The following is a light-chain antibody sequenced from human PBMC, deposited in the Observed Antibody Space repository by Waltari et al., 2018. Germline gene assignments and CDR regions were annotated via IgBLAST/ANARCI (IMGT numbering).Light chain of an antibody. CDR1: SSAIGAYNF. CDR3: SSYTTGSTRYV. V-gene: IGLV2-14*03. J-gene: IGLJ1*01. CDR2: DVT. Sequence: QSALTQPASVSGSPGQSITISCTGTSSAIGAYNFVSWYQKHPGKAPKVSIYDVTNRPSGVFSRFSGSKSGNTASLTISGLQAEDEADYYCSSYTTGSTRYVFGSGTKVTVL.